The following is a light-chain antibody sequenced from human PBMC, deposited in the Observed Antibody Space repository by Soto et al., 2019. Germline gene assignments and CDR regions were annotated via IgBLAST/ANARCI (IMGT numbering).Light chain of an antibody. J-gene: IGKJ1*01. CDR1: QFVSTN. Sequence: EIVMTQSPATLSVSPGERATLSCRASQFVSTNLAWYQQKPGQAPRLLIYSESTRATNIPARFSGGGSGTEFTLTISGLQSEDVAVYYCQQYSKWPRTFGQGTKVEIK. CDR2: SES. V-gene: IGKV3-15*01. CDR3: QQYSKWPRT.